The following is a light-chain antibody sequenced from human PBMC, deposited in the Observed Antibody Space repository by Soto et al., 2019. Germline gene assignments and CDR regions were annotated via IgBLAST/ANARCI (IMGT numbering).Light chain of an antibody. Sequence: EIVLTQSPGTLSVSPGERATLSCRASQSISSNHLAWYQQKPGQAPRLLLYGASSRATGIPDRFSGSGSGTDFTLTISRLEPEDPAKYYCQQYVGWTFGQGTKVEIK. V-gene: IGKV3-20*01. CDR2: GAS. CDR3: QQYVGWT. CDR1: QSISSNH. J-gene: IGKJ1*01.